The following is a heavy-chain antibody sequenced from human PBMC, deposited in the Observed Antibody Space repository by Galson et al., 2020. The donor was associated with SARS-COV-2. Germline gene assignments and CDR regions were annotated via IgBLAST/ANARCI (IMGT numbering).Heavy chain of an antibody. V-gene: IGHV3-48*03. D-gene: IGHD4-17*01. CDR1: GFTSSSYE. CDR2: ISSSGSTI. J-gene: IGHJ4*02. Sequence: TGGSLRLTCAASGFTSSSYEMNWVRQAPGKGLEWVSYISSSGSTIYYADSVKGRFTISRDNAKNSLYLQMNSLRAEDTAVYYCARDGIYYGGNSEGLLLNDYWGQGTLVTVSS. CDR3: ARDGIYYGGNSEGLLLNDY.